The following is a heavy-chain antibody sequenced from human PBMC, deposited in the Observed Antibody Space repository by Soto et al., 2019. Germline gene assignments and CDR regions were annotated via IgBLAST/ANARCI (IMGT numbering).Heavy chain of an antibody. Sequence: GGSLRLSCAASGFTFSSYSMNWVRQAPGKGLEWVSSISSSSSYIYYADSVKGRFTISRDNAKNSLYLQMNSLRAEDTAVYYCARGQWLQLGGDAFDIWGQGTMVTVSS. CDR3: ARGQWLQLGGDAFDI. V-gene: IGHV3-21*01. J-gene: IGHJ3*02. D-gene: IGHD5-12*01. CDR2: ISSSSSYI. CDR1: GFTFSSYS.